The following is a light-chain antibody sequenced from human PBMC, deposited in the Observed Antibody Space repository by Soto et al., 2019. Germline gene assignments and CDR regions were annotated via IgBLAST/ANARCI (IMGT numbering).Light chain of an antibody. CDR1: QNISVW. Sequence: DIPMTQPPSTLSASVGDGVTITCRASQNISVWLAWYQQRPGKAPKFLIYDASSLETGVPSRFSGSGSGTEFTLTIRSLQPDDFATYYCQQYDSSSPTFGQGTKLEIK. J-gene: IGKJ2*01. CDR3: QQYDSSSPT. V-gene: IGKV1-5*01. CDR2: DAS.